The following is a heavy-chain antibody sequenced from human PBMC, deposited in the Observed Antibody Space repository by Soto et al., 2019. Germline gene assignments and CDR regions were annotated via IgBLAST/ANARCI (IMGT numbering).Heavy chain of an antibody. V-gene: IGHV1-18*01. D-gene: IGHD3-22*01. J-gene: IGHJ4*02. CDR3: AMALYYYDNSGLAY. CDR1: GYTFTSYG. Sequence: ASVKVSCKASGYTFTSYGISWVRQAPGQGLEWMGWINIYSGDANYAQRFQDRVTMTRDTSTNTVYMEMRSLRSDDTAVYYCAMALYYYDNSGLAYWGQGTLVTSPQ. CDR2: INIYSGDA.